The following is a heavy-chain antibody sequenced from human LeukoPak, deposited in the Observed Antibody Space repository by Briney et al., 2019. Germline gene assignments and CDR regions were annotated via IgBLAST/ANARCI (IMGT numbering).Heavy chain of an antibody. CDR3: GKVIHEAGSYFHRPAFDY. V-gene: IGHV3-30*18. CDR2: ISYDESKI. CDR1: GFTFISYG. D-gene: IGHD3-10*01. J-gene: IGHJ4*02. Sequence: GWSLGLACAASGFTFISYGMHWVRHAPSNDLEWPAVISYDESKIYYADSVKGRFTVSRDNSEHTLYLQMNRLRAEDTAVYYCGKVIHEAGSYFHRPAFDYWGQGTLLTVAS.